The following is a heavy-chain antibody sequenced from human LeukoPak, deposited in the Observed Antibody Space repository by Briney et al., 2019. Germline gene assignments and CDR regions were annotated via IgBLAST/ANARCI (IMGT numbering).Heavy chain of an antibody. CDR2: AYYSGST. V-gene: IGHV4-59*02. Sequence: PSETLSLTCSVSGAPVSNHYCTWIRQPPGKRLEWIGYAYYSGSTKYNASLKSRGTISVDTSKNQFSLRLNSVTAADTAVYYCAISYGGYVLDSRGQGTLVIVSS. D-gene: IGHD5-12*01. J-gene: IGHJ4*02. CDR1: GAPVSNHY. CDR3: AISYGGYVLDS.